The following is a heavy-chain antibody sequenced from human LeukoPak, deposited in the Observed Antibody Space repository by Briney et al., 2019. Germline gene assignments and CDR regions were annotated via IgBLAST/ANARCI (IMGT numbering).Heavy chain of an antibody. V-gene: IGHV4-39*07. CDR3: ASQGQNDY. CDR1: GGSISSTTYY. J-gene: IGHJ4*02. Sequence: PSETLSLTCTVSGGSISSTTYYWGWIRQPPGRGLEWIGNIYFSGDTYYNPSLKSRVTISLDKSKNQFSLKLSSVTAADRAVYYWASQGQNDYWGQGTLVTVSS. CDR2: IYFSGDT.